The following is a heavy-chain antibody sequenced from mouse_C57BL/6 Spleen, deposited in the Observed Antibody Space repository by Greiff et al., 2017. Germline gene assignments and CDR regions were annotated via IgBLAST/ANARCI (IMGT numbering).Heavy chain of an antibody. CDR1: GYTFTSYW. CDR2: IHPNSGST. J-gene: IGHJ4*01. V-gene: IGHV1-64*01. D-gene: IGHD1-1*01. CDR3: ARAYYCGSSYDYYAMDY. Sequence: QVQLQQPGAELVKPGASVKLSCKASGYTFTSYWMHWVKQRPGQGLEWIGMIHPNSGSTNYNEKFKSKATLTVDKSSSTAYMQLSSLTSEDSAVYYCARAYYCGSSYDYYAMDYWGQGTSVTVSS.